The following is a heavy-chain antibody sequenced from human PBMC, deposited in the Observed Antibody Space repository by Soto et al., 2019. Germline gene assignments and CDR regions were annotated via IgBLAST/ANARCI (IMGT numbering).Heavy chain of an antibody. V-gene: IGHV3-23*01. D-gene: IGHD6-6*01. CDR1: GFTFSNYA. CDR3: AKRVRDGTSSPYYFDY. J-gene: IGHJ4*02. Sequence: EVQLLQSGGGLVQPGGSLRLSCAGSGFTFSNYAMSWVRQAPGKGLEWVSAISSAVNTYYADSVKGRFTISRDNSKNTLSLQMNSLRAEDTAVYYCAKRVRDGTSSPYYFDYWGQGTLVTVSS. CDR2: ISSAVNT.